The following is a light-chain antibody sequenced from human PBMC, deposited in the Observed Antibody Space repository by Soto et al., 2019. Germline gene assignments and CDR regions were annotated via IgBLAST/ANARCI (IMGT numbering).Light chain of an antibody. J-gene: IGKJ1*01. V-gene: IGKV1-5*01. Sequence: MQMSQSPSALSASDNDRVTITCRAIQSISSWLAWYQQKPGKAPKLLIYDASSLESGVPSRFSGSGSGTEFTLTISSLQPDDFATYYCQQYTNTNKPGKLGEGTKVDIK. CDR3: QQYTNTNKPGK. CDR2: DAS. CDR1: QSISSW.